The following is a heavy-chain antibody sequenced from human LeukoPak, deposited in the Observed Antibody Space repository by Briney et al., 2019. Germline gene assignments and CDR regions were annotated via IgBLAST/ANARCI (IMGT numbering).Heavy chain of an antibody. V-gene: IGHV3-48*02. D-gene: IGHD2-15*01. J-gene: IGHJ5*02. Sequence: PGGSLRLSCAVSGFTFSRFGMNWVRQAPGKGLEWVSYISSSSSNIIYYADSVKGRFTISRDNAKNSLYLHMNSLRDEDTAVYYCAQKGGADTWGQGTLVTVSS. CDR1: GFTFSRFG. CDR2: ISSSSSNII. CDR3: AQKGGADT.